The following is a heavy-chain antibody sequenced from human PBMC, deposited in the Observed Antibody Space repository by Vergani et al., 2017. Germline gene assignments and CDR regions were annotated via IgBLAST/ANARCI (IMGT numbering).Heavy chain of an antibody. V-gene: IGHV4-59*11. Sequence: QVQLQESGPGLVKPSETLSLTCTVSGGSISSHYWSWIRQPPGKGLEWIGYIYYSGSTNYNPSLKSRVTISVDTSKNQFSLKLSSVTAADTAVYYCARGIPHYYDSSGYYFFGPRTKKNWYFDLWGRGTLVTVSS. CDR3: ARGIPHYYDSSGYYFFGPRTKKNWYFDL. J-gene: IGHJ2*01. CDR1: GGSISSHY. CDR2: IYYSGST. D-gene: IGHD3-22*01.